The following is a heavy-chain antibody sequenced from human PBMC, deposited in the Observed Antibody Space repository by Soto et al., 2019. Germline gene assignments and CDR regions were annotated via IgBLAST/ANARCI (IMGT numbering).Heavy chain of an antibody. D-gene: IGHD3-10*01. J-gene: IGHJ4*02. CDR2: ISGSGGST. Sequence: GGSLRLSCAASGFTFSSYAMSWVRQAPGKGLEWVSAISGSGGSTYYADSVKGRFTISRDNSKNTLYLQMNSLRAEDTAVYYCAKGLLWFGELQRNYFDYWGQGTLVTVSS. V-gene: IGHV3-23*01. CDR3: AKGLLWFGELQRNYFDY. CDR1: GFTFSSYA.